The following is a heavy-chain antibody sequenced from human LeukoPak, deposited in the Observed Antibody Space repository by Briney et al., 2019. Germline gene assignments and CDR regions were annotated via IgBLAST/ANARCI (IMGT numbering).Heavy chain of an antibody. D-gene: IGHD1-26*01. CDR1: AYSISDGFV. Sequence: PSGTLSLTCTVSAYSISDGFVWGWIRQALGKGLEWIGIIYHSGTSYYNPSLKSRISMPVDTSKNQFSLNLSSVTAADTAVYYCTRLSHVAGAPKVSWFDPWGQGTLVTVSS. V-gene: IGHV4-38-2*02. J-gene: IGHJ5*02. CDR2: IYHSGTS. CDR3: TRLSHVAGAPKVSWFDP.